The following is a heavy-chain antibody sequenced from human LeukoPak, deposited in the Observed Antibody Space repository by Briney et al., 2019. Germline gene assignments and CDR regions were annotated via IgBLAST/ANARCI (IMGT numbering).Heavy chain of an antibody. Sequence: GRSLRLSCAASGFSLDDYAMHWVRQAPGKGLEWTSSITWDSGSSVYADSVKGRFTISRDNAKNSLFLQMNSLTPEDTALYYCVKDLRLDLHFDTFDVWGQGTMVTVSS. V-gene: IGHV3-9*01. CDR2: ITWDSGSS. J-gene: IGHJ3*01. CDR3: VKDLRLDLHFDTFDV. CDR1: GFSLDDYA. D-gene: IGHD1-7*01.